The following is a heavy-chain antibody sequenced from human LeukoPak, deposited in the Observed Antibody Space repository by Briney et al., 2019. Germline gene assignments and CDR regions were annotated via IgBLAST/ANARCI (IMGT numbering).Heavy chain of an antibody. CDR3: ARDSHDICSGGSCYSHYYYMDV. CDR2: IYYSGST. J-gene: IGHJ6*03. V-gene: IGHV4-59*01. D-gene: IGHD2-15*01. CDR1: GGSISSYY. Sequence: SETLSLTCTVSGGSISSYYWSWIRQPPGKGLEWIGYIYYSGSTNYNPSLKSRVTISVDTSKNQFSLKLSSVTAADTAVYYCARDSHDICSGGSCYSHYYYMDVWGKGTTVTVSS.